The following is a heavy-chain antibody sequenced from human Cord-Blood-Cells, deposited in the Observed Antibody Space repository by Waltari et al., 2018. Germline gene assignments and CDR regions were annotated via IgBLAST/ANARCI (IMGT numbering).Heavy chain of an antibody. V-gene: IGHV4-39*01. D-gene: IGHD6-6*01. CDR3: ARKLNSSSSLYYFDY. Sequence: QLQLQESGPGLVKPSETLSLTCTVSGGSISSSSYYWGWIRQPPGKGLEWIGSIYYSGSTYSNPSLKSRVTISVDTSKNQFSLKLSSVTAADTAVYYCARKLNSSSSLYYFDYWGQGTLVTVSS. CDR2: IYYSGST. J-gene: IGHJ4*02. CDR1: GGSISSSSYY.